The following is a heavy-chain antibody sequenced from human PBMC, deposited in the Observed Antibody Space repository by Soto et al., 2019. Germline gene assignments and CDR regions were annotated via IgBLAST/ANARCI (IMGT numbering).Heavy chain of an antibody. CDR2: VHHSWRS. J-gene: IGHJ6*02. CDR3: ARQGFGPLHGLVDV. CDR1: GGSISSYY. D-gene: IGHD3-10*01. V-gene: IGHV4-59*08. Sequence: QVQLQESGPGLVKPSETLSLSCTVSGGSISSYYWSWFRQSPGKRMEWIGYVHHSWRSSSYPSLPSRVAISLDTSKSQFSLKVTSVTATDAAVYYCARQGFGPLHGLVDVWGQGTTVTVSS.